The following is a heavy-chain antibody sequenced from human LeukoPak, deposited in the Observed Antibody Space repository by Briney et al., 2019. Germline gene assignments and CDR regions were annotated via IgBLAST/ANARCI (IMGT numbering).Heavy chain of an antibody. CDR1: GFTFSRYT. Sequence: GGSLRLSRAASGFTFSRYTMHWIRQAPGKGLEWVSSISGSNSYIFYADSVKGRFTVSRDNAKDSLYLQMNSLRAEDTAVYYCARALTTLTYEGYWGQGTLVTVSS. CDR3: ARALTTLTYEGY. D-gene: IGHD1-1*01. CDR2: ISGSNSYI. V-gene: IGHV3-21*01. J-gene: IGHJ4*02.